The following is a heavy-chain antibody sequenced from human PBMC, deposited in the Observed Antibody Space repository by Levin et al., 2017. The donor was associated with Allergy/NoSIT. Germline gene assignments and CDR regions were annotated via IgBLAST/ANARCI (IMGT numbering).Heavy chain of an antibody. CDR3: ATDFLAY. D-gene: IGHD3/OR15-3a*01. CDR1: GFTFSNFW. Sequence: PGESLKISCVASGFTFSNFWMSWVRQAPGKGLEWVANVKQDGSDKYYVDSVKGRFTISRDNAKNSLSLQMDSLRAEDTDVYYCATDFLAYWGQGTPVTVSS. CDR2: VKQDGSDK. J-gene: IGHJ4*02. V-gene: IGHV3-7*01.